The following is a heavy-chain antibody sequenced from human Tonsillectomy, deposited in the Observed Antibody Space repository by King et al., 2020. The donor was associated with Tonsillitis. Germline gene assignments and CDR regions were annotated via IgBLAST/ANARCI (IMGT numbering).Heavy chain of an antibody. CDR2: ILHSGST. Sequence: QLQESGPGLVKPSETLSLSCTVSGDSISSDNYFWGWIRQPPGQGLEWIASILHSGSTYYNPSLESRVTISVDTSKNRFSLKVRSVTAADTAMYYCARHPIWWSDRRSVWFDPWDQGILVTVSS. CDR1: GDSISSDNYF. V-gene: IGHV4-39*07. CDR3: ARHPIWWSDRRSVWFDP. J-gene: IGHJ5*01. D-gene: IGHD2-8*02.